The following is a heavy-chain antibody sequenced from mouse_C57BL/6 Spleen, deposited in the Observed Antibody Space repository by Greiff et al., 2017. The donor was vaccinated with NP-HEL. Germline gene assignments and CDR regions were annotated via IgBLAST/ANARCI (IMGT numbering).Heavy chain of an antibody. CDR1: GFTFSSYA. CDR3: AREGDSFDY. J-gene: IGHJ2*01. Sequence: EVKLVESGGGLVKPGGSLKLSCAASGFTFSSYAMSWVRQTPEKRLAWVATISDGGSYTYYPDNVKGRFTISRDNAKNNLYLQRSHLKSEDTAMYYCAREGDSFDYWGQGTTLTVSS. V-gene: IGHV5-4*01. CDR2: ISDGGSYT.